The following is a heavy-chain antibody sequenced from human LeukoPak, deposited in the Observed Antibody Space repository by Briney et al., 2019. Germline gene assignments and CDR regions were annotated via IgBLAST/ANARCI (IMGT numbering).Heavy chain of an antibody. CDR2: ISYDGSNK. CDR3: ARDPSSAGYYYYMDV. J-gene: IGHJ6*03. D-gene: IGHD6-19*01. V-gene: IGHV3-30-3*01. CDR1: GFTFSSYA. Sequence: PGGSLRLSCAASGFTFSSYAMHWVRQAPGKGLEWVAVISYDGSNKYYADSVKGRFTISRDNSKNTLYLQMNSLRAEDTAVYYCARDPSSAGYYYYMDVWGKGTTVTVSS.